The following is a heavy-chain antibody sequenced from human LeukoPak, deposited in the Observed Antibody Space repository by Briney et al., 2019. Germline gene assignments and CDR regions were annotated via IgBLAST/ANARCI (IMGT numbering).Heavy chain of an antibody. J-gene: IGHJ4*02. Sequence: GGSLRLSCAASGFTFSSYGMHWVRQAPGKGLEWVAVISYDGSNRYYADSVKGRFTIPRDNSKNTLYLQMNSLRAEDTAVYYCAKDGYSGYDYFFDYWGQGTLVTVSS. CDR3: AKDGYSGYDYFFDY. D-gene: IGHD5-12*01. CDR2: ISYDGSNR. CDR1: GFTFSSYG. V-gene: IGHV3-30*18.